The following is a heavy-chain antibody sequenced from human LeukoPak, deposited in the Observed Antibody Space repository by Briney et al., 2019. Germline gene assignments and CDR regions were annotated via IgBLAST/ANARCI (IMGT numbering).Heavy chain of an antibody. CDR1: GFTFSGSA. CDR3: TSRSRDSSGWG. Sequence: GGSLRLSCAASGFTFSGSAMHWGRQASGKGLEWVGRIRSKANSYATAYAASVKGRFTISRDDSKNTAYLQMNSLKTEDTAVYYCTSRSRDSSGWGWGQGTLVTVSS. CDR2: IRSKANSYAT. V-gene: IGHV3-73*01. D-gene: IGHD6-19*01. J-gene: IGHJ4*02.